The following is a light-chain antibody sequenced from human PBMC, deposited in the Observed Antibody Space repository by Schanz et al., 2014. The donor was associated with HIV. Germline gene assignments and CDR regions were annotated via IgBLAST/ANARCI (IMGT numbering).Light chain of an antibody. CDR1: NSDIGGFNF. J-gene: IGLJ1*01. Sequence: QSVLTQPAFVSGSPGQSITISCTGTNSDIGGFNFVSWYRQPPGKAPNLMIYDVTHRPSGISSRFSGSKSGNTASLTISGLQTEDESDYYCCSYAGIFSPLYVFGTGTKLTVL. CDR2: DVT. V-gene: IGLV2-23*02. CDR3: CSYAGIFSPLYV.